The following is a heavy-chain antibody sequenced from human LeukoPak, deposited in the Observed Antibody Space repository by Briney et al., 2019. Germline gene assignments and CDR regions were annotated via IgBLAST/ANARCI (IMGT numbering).Heavy chain of an antibody. Sequence: GGSLRLSCAASGFTFSTYGMHWVRQTPGKGLEWVAFIRYDGSNKVYVDSVKGRFTISRDNSKNTLYLQMDSLIAEDTAVYYCAKSCSGGSCFPDSWGQGTLVTVSS. CDR2: IRYDGSNK. J-gene: IGHJ4*02. D-gene: IGHD2-15*01. CDR3: AKSCSGGSCFPDS. V-gene: IGHV3-30*02. CDR1: GFTFSTYG.